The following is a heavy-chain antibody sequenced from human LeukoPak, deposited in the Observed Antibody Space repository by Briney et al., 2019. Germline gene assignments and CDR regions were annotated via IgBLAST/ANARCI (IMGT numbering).Heavy chain of an antibody. Sequence: GASVKVSCKVSGYTLTELSMHWVRQAPGKGLEWMGGLDPEDGETIYAQKFQGRVTMTEDTSTDTAYMELSSLRSEDTAVYYCATGITMVRGVMFYWGQGTLVTVSS. V-gene: IGHV1-24*01. CDR1: GYTLTELS. D-gene: IGHD3-10*01. J-gene: IGHJ4*02. CDR2: LDPEDGET. CDR3: ATGITMVRGVMFY.